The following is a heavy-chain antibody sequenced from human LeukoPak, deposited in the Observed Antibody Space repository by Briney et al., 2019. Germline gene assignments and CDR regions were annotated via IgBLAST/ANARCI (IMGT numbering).Heavy chain of an antibody. J-gene: IGHJ4*02. V-gene: IGHV1-69*04. CDR2: IIPILGIA. D-gene: IGHD3-16*01. Sequence: GASVNVSCKASGGTFSSYAISWVRQAPGQGLEWMGRIIPILGIANYAQKFQGRVTITADKSTSTAYMELSSLRSEDTAVYYCARGIYDYVWGRIDYWGQGTLVTVSS. CDR1: GGTFSSYA. CDR3: ARGIYDYVWGRIDY.